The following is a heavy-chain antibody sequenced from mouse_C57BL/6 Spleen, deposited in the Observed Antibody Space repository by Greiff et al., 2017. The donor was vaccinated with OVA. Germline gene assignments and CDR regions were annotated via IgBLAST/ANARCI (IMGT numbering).Heavy chain of an antibody. Sequence: VQLQQSGAELVRPGTSVKVSCKASGYAFTNYLIEWVKQRPGQGLEWIGVINPGSGGTNYNEKFKGKATLTADKSSSTAYMQLSSLTSEDSAVYFCARSGANWDGYWGQGTTLTVSS. CDR2: INPGSGGT. J-gene: IGHJ2*01. CDR3: ARSGANWDGY. D-gene: IGHD4-1*01. V-gene: IGHV1-54*01. CDR1: GYAFTNYL.